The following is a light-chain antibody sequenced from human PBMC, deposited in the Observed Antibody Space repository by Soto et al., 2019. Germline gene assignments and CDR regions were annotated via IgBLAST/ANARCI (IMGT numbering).Light chain of an antibody. V-gene: IGKV3-11*01. CDR1: GGVGRS. J-gene: IGKJ1*01. CDR2: DAS. Sequence: IVLTQSPVSLSLSPGERATLSCRASGGVGRSLAWFQQRPGQAPGLLIYDASNRATGIPARFSGSGSGTDFTLTISRLEPEDFAVYYCLQRSDWRTFGRGTKVDIK. CDR3: LQRSDWRT.